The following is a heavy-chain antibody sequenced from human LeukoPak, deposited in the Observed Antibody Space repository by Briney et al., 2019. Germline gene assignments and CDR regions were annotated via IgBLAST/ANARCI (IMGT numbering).Heavy chain of an antibody. CDR3: ARGGYSNYYMDV. CDR2: INPSGGST. CDR1: GYTFTSYY. V-gene: IGHV1-46*01. D-gene: IGHD4-11*01. Sequence: ASVKVSCKASGYTFTSYYMHWVRQAPGQGREWMGIINPSGGSTSYAQKFQGRVTMTRDMSTSTVYMELSSLRSEDTAVYYCARGGYSNYYMDVWGKGTTVTVSS. J-gene: IGHJ6*03.